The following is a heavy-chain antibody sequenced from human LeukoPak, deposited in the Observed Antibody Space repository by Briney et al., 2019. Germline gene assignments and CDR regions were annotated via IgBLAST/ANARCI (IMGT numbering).Heavy chain of an antibody. CDR2: ISGDGGST. J-gene: IGHJ3*02. V-gene: IGHV3-43*02. CDR3: AKVDCSGGSCYGNAFDI. CDR1: GFTFSCYA. D-gene: IGHD2-15*01. Sequence: PGGSLRLSCAASGFTFSCYAMSWVRQAPGKGLEWVSLISGDGGSTYYADSVKGRFTISRDNSKNSLYLQMNSLRTEDTALYYCAKVDCSGGSCYGNAFDIWGQGTMVTVSS.